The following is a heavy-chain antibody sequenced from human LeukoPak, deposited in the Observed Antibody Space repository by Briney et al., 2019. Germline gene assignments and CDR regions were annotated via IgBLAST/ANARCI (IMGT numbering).Heavy chain of an antibody. D-gene: IGHD5-24*01. J-gene: IGHJ4*02. CDR1: GFTFSSYS. CDR3: ARVPGLRMATITYCDY. Sequence: PGGSLRLSCAASGFTFSSYSMNWVRQAPGKGLEWASYISSSSSTIYYADSVKGRFTISRDNAKNSLYLQMNSLRAEDTAVYYCARVPGLRMATITYCDYWGQGTLVTVPS. V-gene: IGHV3-48*04. CDR2: ISSSSSTI.